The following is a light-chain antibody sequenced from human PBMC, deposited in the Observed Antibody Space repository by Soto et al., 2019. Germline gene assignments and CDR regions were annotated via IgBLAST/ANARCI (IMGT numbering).Light chain of an antibody. CDR2: AAS. CDR3: HQYNNWPWT. V-gene: IGKV3-15*01. J-gene: IGKJ5*01. CDR1: QRVSSH. Sequence: ETVMTQSPVTLSVSPGDTATLSCRASQRVSSHLAWYQQKPGQAPRLLIYAASTRAAGIPVRFSGSGSETEFTLTIRSLQSEDSALYYCHQYNNWPWTFGQGTRLENK.